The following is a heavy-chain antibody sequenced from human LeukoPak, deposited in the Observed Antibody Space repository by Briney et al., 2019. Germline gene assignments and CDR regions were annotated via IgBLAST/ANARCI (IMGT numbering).Heavy chain of an antibody. V-gene: IGHV2-5*01. CDR1: GGSFSGYC. CDR2: IYWNDDN. D-gene: IGHD6-19*01. J-gene: IGHJ4*02. CDR3: AHGSGWLYDY. Sequence: TLSLTCAVYGGSFSGYCWSWIRQPPGKALEWLALIYWNDDNRYSPSLKSRLTITKDTSKNQVVLTMTNMDPVDTARYYCAHGSGWLYDYWGQGTLVAVSS.